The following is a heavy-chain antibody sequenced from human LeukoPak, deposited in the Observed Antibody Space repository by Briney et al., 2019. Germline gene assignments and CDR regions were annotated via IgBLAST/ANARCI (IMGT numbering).Heavy chain of an antibody. Sequence: ASVKVSCKASGYTFTGYYMHWVRQAPGQGLEWLGWINPKTGAADYAQQFRGRITMTRDTSINTDYMEMKRVTSDDTAVYYCARGAEAETSPLDYWGQGTLVTVSS. CDR2: INPKTGAA. CDR3: ARGAEAETSPLDY. CDR1: GYTFTGYY. J-gene: IGHJ4*02. D-gene: IGHD6-13*01. V-gene: IGHV1-2*02.